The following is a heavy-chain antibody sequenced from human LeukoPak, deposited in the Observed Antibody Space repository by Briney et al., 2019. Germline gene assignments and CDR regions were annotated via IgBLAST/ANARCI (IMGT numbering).Heavy chain of an antibody. Sequence: SVKVSCKASGGTFISYAISWVRQAPGQGLEWMGGIIPIFGTANYAQKFQGRVTITADESTSTAYMELSSLRSEDTAVYYCARAWYSSSWNFDYWGQGTLVTVSS. D-gene: IGHD6-13*01. J-gene: IGHJ4*02. V-gene: IGHV1-69*13. CDR3: ARAWYSSSWNFDY. CDR2: IIPIFGTA. CDR1: GGTFISYA.